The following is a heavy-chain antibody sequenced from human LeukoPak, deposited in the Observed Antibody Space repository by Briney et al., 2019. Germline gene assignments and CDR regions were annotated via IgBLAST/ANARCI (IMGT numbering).Heavy chain of an antibody. CDR2: ISGSGGST. CDR1: GFTFSSYG. CDR3: AKAASLYYYYYYYMDV. J-gene: IGHJ6*03. V-gene: IGHV3-23*01. Sequence: HAGGTLRLSCAASGFTFSSYGMSWVRQAPGKGLEWVSAISGSGGSTYYADSVKGRFTISRDNSKNTLYLQMNSLRAEDTAVYYCAKAASLYYYYYYYMDVWGKGTTVTISS. D-gene: IGHD6-13*01.